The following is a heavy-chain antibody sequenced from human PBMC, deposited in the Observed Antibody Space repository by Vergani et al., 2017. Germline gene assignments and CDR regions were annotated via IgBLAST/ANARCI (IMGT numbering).Heavy chain of an antibody. CDR1: GYTFTSYY. J-gene: IGHJ6*02. CDR2: INPSGGST. D-gene: IGHD3-3*01. CDR3: ASRDITIFGVVIIRGDYYYGMDV. Sequence: QVQLVQSGAEVKKPGASVKVSCKASGYTFTSYYMHWVRQAPGQGLEWMGIINPSGGSTSYAQKFQGRVTMTRDTSTSTVYMELSSLRSEDTAVYYCASRDITIFGVVIIRGDYYYGMDVWGQXP. V-gene: IGHV1-46*01.